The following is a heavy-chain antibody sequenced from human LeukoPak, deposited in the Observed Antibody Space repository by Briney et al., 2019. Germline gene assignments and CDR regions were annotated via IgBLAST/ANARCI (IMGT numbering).Heavy chain of an antibody. CDR3: ARDPTGCGGTCPSDH. CDR2: IYYSGST. CDR1: GGSISSGDYY. V-gene: IGHV4-30-4*01. D-gene: IGHD2-15*01. Sequence: PSETLSLTCTVSGGSISSGDYYWSWIRQPPGKGLEWIGYIYYSGSTYYNPSLKSRVTISVDTSKNQFSLKLSSVTAADTAVYYCARDPTGCGGTCPSDHWGPGTQATFSS. J-gene: IGHJ4*01.